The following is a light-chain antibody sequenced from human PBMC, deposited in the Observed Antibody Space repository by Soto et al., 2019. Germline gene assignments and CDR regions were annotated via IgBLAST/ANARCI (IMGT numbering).Light chain of an antibody. CDR3: RYYGATALT. Sequence: VLTQSPGTLSLSPGERATLSCGASQSVHSSYIAWYQQKPGQAPRLLVYGPSYRAAGIPDRFSGGGSGTEFTLTISRLEHEDCAVYYCRYYGATALTFGGGTKVEI. CDR2: GPS. V-gene: IGKV3-20*01. CDR1: QSVHSSY. J-gene: IGKJ4*01.